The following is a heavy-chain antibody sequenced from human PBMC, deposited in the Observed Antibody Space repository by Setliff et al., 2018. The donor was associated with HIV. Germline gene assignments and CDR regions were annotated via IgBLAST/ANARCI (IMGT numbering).Heavy chain of an antibody. CDR3: AKDRRVSTMIVVVIRLDDY. V-gene: IGHV3-23*01. D-gene: IGHD3-22*01. CDR2: ISGSGGST. J-gene: IGHJ4*02. CDR1: GFTFSSYA. Sequence: LRLSCAASGFTFSSYAMSWVRQAPGKGLEWVSAISGSGGSTYYADSVKGRFTISRDNSKNTLYLQMNSLRAEDTAVYYCAKDRRVSTMIVVVIRLDDYWGQGTLVTVSS.